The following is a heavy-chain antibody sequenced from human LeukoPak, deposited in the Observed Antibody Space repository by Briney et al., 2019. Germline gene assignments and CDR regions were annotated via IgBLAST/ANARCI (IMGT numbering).Heavy chain of an antibody. CDR3: AGVKGNSEIQPFDY. J-gene: IGHJ4*02. Sequence: ASVKVSCKASGYTFTGYYMHWVRQAPGQGLEWMGRINPNSGGTNYAQKFQGRVTMTRDTPISTAYMELSSLRSEDTAVFYCAGVKGNSEIQPFDYWGQGTLVTVSS. V-gene: IGHV1-2*06. D-gene: IGHD5-18*01. CDR1: GYTFTGYY. CDR2: INPNSGGT.